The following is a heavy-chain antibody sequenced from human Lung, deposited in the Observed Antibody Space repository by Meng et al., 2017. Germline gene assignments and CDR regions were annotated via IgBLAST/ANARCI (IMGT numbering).Heavy chain of an antibody. V-gene: IGHV4-34*01. CDR2: INHSGST. D-gene: IGHD4-11*01. CDR3: ARGPTTMAHDFDY. Sequence: VQLTLWGAGLFKPSETLSLTCVVSGGSFSDSYWSWIRQPPGKGLEWIGEINHSGSTNYNPSLESRATISVDTSQNNLSLKLSSVTAADSAVYYCARGPTTMAHDFDYWGQGTLVTVSS. CDR1: GGSFSDSY. J-gene: IGHJ4*02.